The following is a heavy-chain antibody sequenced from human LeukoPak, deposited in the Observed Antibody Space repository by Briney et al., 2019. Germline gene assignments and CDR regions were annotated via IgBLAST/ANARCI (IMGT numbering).Heavy chain of an antibody. J-gene: IGHJ4*02. CDR3: ARDSRHITLIRGIIIGGFDY. Sequence: ASVKVSCKASGYTFTSYGISWVRQAPGQGLEWMGWISAYNGNTNYAQKLQGRVTMTTDTSTSTAYMELRSLRSDDTAVYYCARDSRHITLIRGIIIGGFDYWGQGTLVTVSS. D-gene: IGHD3-10*01. CDR2: ISAYNGNT. V-gene: IGHV1-18*01. CDR1: GYTFTSYG.